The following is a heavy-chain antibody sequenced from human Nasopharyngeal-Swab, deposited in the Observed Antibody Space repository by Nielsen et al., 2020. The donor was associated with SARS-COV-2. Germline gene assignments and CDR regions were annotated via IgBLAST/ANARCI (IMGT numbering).Heavy chain of an antibody. CDR3: AKNTGYSTGWNDAFDI. D-gene: IGHD6-19*01. Sequence: GREAPGKGLEWVSSISGSGVSTYYADSVKGRFTVSRDSSKNTLYLQMSSLRAEDTAVYFCAKNTGYSTGWNDAFDIWGQGTMVTVSS. V-gene: IGHV3-23*01. J-gene: IGHJ3*02. CDR2: ISGSGVST.